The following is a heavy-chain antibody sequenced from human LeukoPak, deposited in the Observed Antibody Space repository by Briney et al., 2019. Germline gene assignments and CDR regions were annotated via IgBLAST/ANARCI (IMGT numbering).Heavy chain of an antibody. J-gene: IGHJ4*02. Sequence: SETLSLTCTVSGGSISPHYWSWIRQPPGKGLEWIGYIYYSGSTNYNPSLKSRVTISVDTSKNQFSLKLSSVTAADTAVYYCARSVGPERFDYWGQGTLVTVSS. CDR1: GGSISPHY. CDR3: ARSVGPERFDY. V-gene: IGHV4-59*11. CDR2: IYYSGST. D-gene: IGHD1-14*01.